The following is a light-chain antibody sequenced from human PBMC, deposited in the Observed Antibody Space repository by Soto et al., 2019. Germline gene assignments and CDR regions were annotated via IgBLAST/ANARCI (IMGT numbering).Light chain of an antibody. Sequence: QSVLTQSPSASGTPGQRVTISCSGSSSNIGSNTVNWYQQLPGTAPKVLIYSNDQRPSGVPDRFSGSKSGTSASLAISGLQSEDEAYYYCQSYDSSLSAVFGGGTQLTVL. CDR3: QSYDSSLSAV. CDR1: SSNIGSNT. CDR2: SND. J-gene: IGLJ2*01. V-gene: IGLV1-44*01.